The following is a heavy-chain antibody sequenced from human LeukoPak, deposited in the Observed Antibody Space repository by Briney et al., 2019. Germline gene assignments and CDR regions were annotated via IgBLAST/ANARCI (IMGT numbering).Heavy chain of an antibody. CDR3: AKDANYYSGSLSNAFDI. V-gene: IGHV3-30*02. Sequence: PGGSLRLSCAASGFTFSSYGMHWVRQAPGKGLEWVAFIRYDGSNKYYADSVKGRFTISRDNSKNTLYLQMNSLRAEDTAVYYCAKDANYYSGSLSNAFDIWGQGTMVTVSS. J-gene: IGHJ3*02. CDR1: GFTFSSYG. D-gene: IGHD4/OR15-4a*01. CDR2: IRYDGSNK.